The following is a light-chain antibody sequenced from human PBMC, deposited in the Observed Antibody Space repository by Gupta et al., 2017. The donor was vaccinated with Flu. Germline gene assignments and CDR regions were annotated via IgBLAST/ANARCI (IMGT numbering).Light chain of an antibody. CDR1: QSITTSY. Sequence: ERATLSCVASQSITTSYLAWYQQKPGQAPRLLIYGASGRATGIPDRFSGSGSGTDLTLTISRLEPEDFAVYFCQHFDTSPGTFGQGTRVEIK. CDR3: QHFDTSPGT. V-gene: IGKV3-20*01. CDR2: GAS. J-gene: IGKJ1*01.